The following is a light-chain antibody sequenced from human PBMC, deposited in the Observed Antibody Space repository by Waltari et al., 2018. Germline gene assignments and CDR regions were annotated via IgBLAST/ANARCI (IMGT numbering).Light chain of an antibody. CDR1: NIGSKR. V-gene: IGLV3-21*04. J-gene: IGLJ3*02. CDR3: QVWDDVTDSGV. CDR2: YDS. Sequence: YVLTQPPSVSVDPGKPARLTCGGDNIGSKRVNCYQQKQGQAPVLVMFYDSDRPSEIPERFSGSNSGNTATLTISWVEAGDEADYHCQVWDDVTDSGVFGGGTKLTVL.